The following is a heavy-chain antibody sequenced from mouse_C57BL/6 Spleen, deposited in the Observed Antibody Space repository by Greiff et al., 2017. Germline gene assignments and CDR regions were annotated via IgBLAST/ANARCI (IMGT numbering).Heavy chain of an antibody. Sequence: QVQLQQSGPELVKPGASVKISCKASGYAFSSSWMNWVKQRPGKGLEWIGRIYPGDGDTNYNGKFKGKATLTADKSSSTAYMQLSSLTSEDSAVYFCARGDSSGIYYAMDYWGQGTSVTVSS. V-gene: IGHV1-82*01. J-gene: IGHJ4*01. CDR2: IYPGDGDT. CDR1: GYAFSSSW. CDR3: ARGDSSGIYYAMDY. D-gene: IGHD3-2*02.